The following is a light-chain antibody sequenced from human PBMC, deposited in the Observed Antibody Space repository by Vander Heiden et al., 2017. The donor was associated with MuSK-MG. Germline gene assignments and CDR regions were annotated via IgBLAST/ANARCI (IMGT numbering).Light chain of an antibody. CDR1: QRISTY. CDR3: QQSYNTPRT. J-gene: IGKJ1*01. Sequence: DIQMTQSPSSLSASVGDRVTITCRAGQRISTYLNWYQQKPGKAPNLLIYDASSLQSGVPSRFSGSGSGTDFTLTISSLQPEDFATYYCQQSYNTPRTFGQGTKV. V-gene: IGKV1-39*01. CDR2: DAS.